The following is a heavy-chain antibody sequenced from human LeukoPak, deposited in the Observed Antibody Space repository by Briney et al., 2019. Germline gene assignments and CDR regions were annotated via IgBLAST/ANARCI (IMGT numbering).Heavy chain of an antibody. J-gene: IGHJ4*02. CDR1: GFTFSSYN. CDR3: ASTEYYYDSSGYNY. V-gene: IGHV3-21*01. Sequence: GGSLRLSCAASGFTFSSYNMNWVRQAPGKGLEWVSSISSSSSYIYYADSVRGRFTISRDNAKNSLYLQMNSLRAEDTAVYYCASTEYYYDSSGYNYWGQGTLVTVSS. D-gene: IGHD3-22*01. CDR2: ISSSSSYI.